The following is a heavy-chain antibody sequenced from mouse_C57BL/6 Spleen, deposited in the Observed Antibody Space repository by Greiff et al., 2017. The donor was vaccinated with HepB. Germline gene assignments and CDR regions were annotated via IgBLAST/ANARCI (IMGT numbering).Heavy chain of an antibody. CDR3: ARGAAQAHFDY. CDR2: IYPGDGDT. Sequence: LQESGPELVKPGASVKISCKASGYAFSSSWMNWVKQRPGKGLEWIGRIYPGDGDTNYNGKFKGKATLTADKSSSTAYMQLSSLTSEDSAVYFCARGAAQAHFDYWGQGTTLTVSS. V-gene: IGHV1-82*01. D-gene: IGHD3-2*02. J-gene: IGHJ2*01. CDR1: GYAFSSSW.